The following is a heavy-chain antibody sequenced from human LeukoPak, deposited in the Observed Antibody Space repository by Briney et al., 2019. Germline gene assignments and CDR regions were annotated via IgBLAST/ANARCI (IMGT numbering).Heavy chain of an antibody. CDR1: GGSISSYY. J-gene: IGHJ4*02. Sequence: SETLSLTCTVSGGSISSYYWSWIRQPPGKGLEWIGYIYYSGSTYYNPSLKSRVTISVDTSKNQFSLKLSSVTAADTAVYYCARGGYGDYGLFDYWGQGTLVTVSS. D-gene: IGHD4-17*01. CDR2: IYYSGST. CDR3: ARGGYGDYGLFDY. V-gene: IGHV4-59*12.